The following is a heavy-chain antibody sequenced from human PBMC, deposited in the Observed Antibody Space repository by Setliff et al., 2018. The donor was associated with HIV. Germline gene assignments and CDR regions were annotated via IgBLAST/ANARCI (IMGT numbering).Heavy chain of an antibody. V-gene: IGHV4-61*09. D-gene: IGHD3-10*01. CDR2: MYTDGST. CDR3: ARVETTVREATYAMDV. J-gene: IGHJ6*02. CDR1: GGSITSGNYF. Sequence: SETLSLTCTVSGGSITSGNYFWSWIRQPAGKGLEWIGHMYTDGSTNYNPSFKSRVTISADTSKNQFSLKLSSVTAADTAVYYCARVETTVREATYAMDVWGQGTTVTVSS.